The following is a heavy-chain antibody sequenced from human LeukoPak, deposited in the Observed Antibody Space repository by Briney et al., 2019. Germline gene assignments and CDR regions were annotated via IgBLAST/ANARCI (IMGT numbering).Heavy chain of an antibody. V-gene: IGHV3-21*01. D-gene: IGHD3-10*01. CDR2: ISSSSSYI. Sequence: PGGSLRLSCAASGFTFSSYSMNWVRQAPGKGLEWVSSISSSSSYIYYADSVKGRFTISRDNAKNSLYLQMNSLRAEDTAVYYCARDNTMVRGVIILGGFDYWGQGTLVTVSS. CDR1: GFTFSSYS. CDR3: ARDNTMVRGVIILGGFDY. J-gene: IGHJ4*02.